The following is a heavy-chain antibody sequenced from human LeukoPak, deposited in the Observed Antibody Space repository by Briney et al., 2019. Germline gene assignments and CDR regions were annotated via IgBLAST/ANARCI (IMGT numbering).Heavy chain of an antibody. J-gene: IGHJ3*02. CDR3: ARDMLGYYDSSGYYYLGAFDI. V-gene: IGHV3-21*01. CDR1: GFTFSSYS. D-gene: IGHD3-22*01. Sequence: GSLRLSCAASGFTFSSYSMNWVRQAPGKGLEWVSSISSSSSYIYYADSVKGRFTISRDNAKNSLYLQMNSLRAEDTAVYYCARDMLGYYDSSGYYYLGAFDIWGQGTMVTVSS. CDR2: ISSSSSYI.